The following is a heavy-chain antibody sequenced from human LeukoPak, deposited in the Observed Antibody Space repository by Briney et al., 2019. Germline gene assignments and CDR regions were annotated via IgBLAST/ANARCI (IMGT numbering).Heavy chain of an antibody. CDR1: GFTFSSYR. CDR2: ISSSSSYI. V-gene: IGHV3-21*01. J-gene: IGHJ4*02. D-gene: IGHD4-17*01. CDR3: ASSDYGDYYPFDY. Sequence: GGSLRLSCAASGFTFSSYRMTWVRQAPGKGLEWVSSISSSSSYIYYADSVKGRFTISRDNAKNSLYLQMNSLRAEDTAVYYCASSDYGDYYPFDYWGQGTLVTVSS.